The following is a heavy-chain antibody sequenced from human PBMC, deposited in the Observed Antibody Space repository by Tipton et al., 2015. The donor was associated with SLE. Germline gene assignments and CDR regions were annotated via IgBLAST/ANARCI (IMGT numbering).Heavy chain of an antibody. D-gene: IGHD6-25*01. CDR2: IRYDGGKK. CDR3: AKDPYSSGWSYFDY. V-gene: IGHV3-30*02. CDR1: GFTFSSYG. J-gene: IGHJ4*02. Sequence: SLRLSCAASGFTFSSYGMHWVRQAPGKGLEWVAFIRYDGGKKYHADSVKGRFTISRDNSKNTLYLQMNSLRAEDTAVYYCAKDPYSSGWSYFDYWGQGTLVTVSS.